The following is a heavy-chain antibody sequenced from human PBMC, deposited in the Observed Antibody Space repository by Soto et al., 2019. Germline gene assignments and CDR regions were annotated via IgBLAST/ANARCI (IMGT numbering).Heavy chain of an antibody. CDR3: AKGELGGWVVWYSGSYTFDY. J-gene: IGHJ4*02. CDR1: GFTFSSYG. V-gene: IGHV3-30*18. D-gene: IGHD1-26*01. CDR2: ISYDGSNK. Sequence: GGSLRLSCAASGFTFSSYGMHWVRQAPGKGLEWVAVISYDGSNKYYADSVKGRFTISRDNSKNTLYLQMNSLRAEDTAVYYCAKGELGGWVVWYSGSYTFDYWGQGTLVTVSS.